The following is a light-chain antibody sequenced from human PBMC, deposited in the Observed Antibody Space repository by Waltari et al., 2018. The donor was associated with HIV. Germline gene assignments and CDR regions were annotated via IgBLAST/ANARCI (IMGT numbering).Light chain of an antibody. Sequence: DIVMTQSPLSLPVTTGEPASISCRSSQSLLHSNGYNYLYWYLQKPGQSPQLLIYLGSNRASGVPDRFSGSGSGTDFTLKISRVEAEDVGVYYCMQALQTWTFGQGTKVEIK. CDR2: LGS. CDR1: QSLLHSNGYNY. J-gene: IGKJ1*01. CDR3: MQALQTWT. V-gene: IGKV2-28*01.